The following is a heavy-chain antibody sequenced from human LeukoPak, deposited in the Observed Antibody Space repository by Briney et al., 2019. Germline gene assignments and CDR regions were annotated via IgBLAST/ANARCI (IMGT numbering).Heavy chain of an antibody. CDR2: IYPGDSDT. Sequence: GESLKISWKGSGYSFTSYWIGWVRQMPGKGLEWMGIIYPGDSDTRYSTSFQGQVTISADKSISTAYLQWGSMKAPDTAMYYCARPRIAAAGNVYYMDVWGKGTTVTVSS. J-gene: IGHJ6*03. V-gene: IGHV5-51*01. CDR3: ARPRIAAAGNVYYMDV. CDR1: GYSFTSYW. D-gene: IGHD6-13*01.